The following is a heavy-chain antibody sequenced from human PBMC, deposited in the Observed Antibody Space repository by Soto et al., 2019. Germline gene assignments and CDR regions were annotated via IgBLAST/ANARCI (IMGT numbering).Heavy chain of an antibody. CDR3: AGCLGYSYGNQEIREY. Sequence: YSLTISCMGSGYSFNTYWIGWVRQMPGKGLEWMGIIYPGDFDTRYSPSFQGHVTMSVDKSINTAYLQWSSLETSDTAMYFCAGCLGYSYGNQEIREYWGQGTSVTVS. CDR1: GYSFNTYW. V-gene: IGHV5-51*01. J-gene: IGHJ6*02. CDR2: IYPGDFDT. D-gene: IGHD5-18*01.